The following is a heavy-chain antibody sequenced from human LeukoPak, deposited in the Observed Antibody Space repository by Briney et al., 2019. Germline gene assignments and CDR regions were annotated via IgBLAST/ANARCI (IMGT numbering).Heavy chain of an antibody. J-gene: IGHJ4*02. D-gene: IGHD3-3*01. Sequence: SETLSLTCTVSGGSISSGSYYWSWIRQPAGKGLEWIGLIYTGGSTNYNPSLKSRVTISVDTSKNQFSLKLSSVTAADTAVYYCAGYDFWSGLDYWGQGTLVTVSS. CDR2: IYTGGST. V-gene: IGHV4-61*02. CDR1: GGSISSGSYY. CDR3: AGYDFWSGLDY.